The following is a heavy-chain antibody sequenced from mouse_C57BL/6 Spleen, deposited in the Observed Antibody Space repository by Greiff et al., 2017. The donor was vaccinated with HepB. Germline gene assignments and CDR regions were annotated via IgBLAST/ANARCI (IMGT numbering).Heavy chain of an antibody. CDR2: IRLKSDNYAT. Sequence: EVMLVESGGGLVQPGGSIKLSCVASGFTFSNYWMNWVRQSPEKGLEWVAQIRLKSDNYATHYAESVKGRFTISRDDSKSSVYLQMNNLRAEDTGIYYCTGWTGYYFDYWGQGTTLTVSS. V-gene: IGHV6-3*01. CDR1: GFTFSNYW. CDR3: TGWTGYYFDY. J-gene: IGHJ2*01. D-gene: IGHD2-2*01.